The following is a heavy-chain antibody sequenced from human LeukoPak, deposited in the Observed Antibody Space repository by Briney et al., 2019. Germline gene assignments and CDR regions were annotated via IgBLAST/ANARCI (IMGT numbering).Heavy chain of an antibody. CDR2: MNPNSGNT. D-gene: IGHD3-22*01. Sequence: GASVKVSCKASGYTFTSYDINWVRQATGQGLEWMGWMNPNSGNTGYAQKFQGRVTMTRNTSISTAYMELSSLGSEDTAVYYCARGYRDSSGYYYRRRYYYYMDVWGKGTTVTISS. J-gene: IGHJ6*03. CDR3: ARGYRDSSGYYYRRRYYYYMDV. CDR1: GYTFTSYD. V-gene: IGHV1-8*01.